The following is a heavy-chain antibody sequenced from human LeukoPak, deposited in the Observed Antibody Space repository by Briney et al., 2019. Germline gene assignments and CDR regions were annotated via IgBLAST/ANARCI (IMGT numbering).Heavy chain of an antibody. D-gene: IGHD6-6*01. CDR1: GGSISSYY. V-gene: IGHV4-59*12. J-gene: IGHJ5*02. Sequence: PSETLSLTCTVSGGSISSYYWSWIRQPPGKGLEWIGYIYYSGSTNYNPSLKSRVTISVDTSKNQFSLKLSSVTAADTAVYYCARLYSTSGYNWFDPWGQGTLVTVSS. CDR2: IYYSGST. CDR3: ARLYSTSGYNWFDP.